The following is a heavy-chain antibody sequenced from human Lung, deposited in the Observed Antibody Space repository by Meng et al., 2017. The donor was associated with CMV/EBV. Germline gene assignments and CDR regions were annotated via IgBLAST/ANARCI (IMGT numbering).Heavy chain of an antibody. V-gene: IGHV3-74*01. Sequence: GGSXRLXCAASGFTFSSYWMHWVRQAPGKGLVWVSRINSDGSSTSYADSVKGRFTISRDNAKNTLYLQMNSLRAEDTAVYYCARVFDYDFWSGYYTNGMDVWGQGTXVTGSS. CDR3: ARVFDYDFWSGYYTNGMDV. CDR2: INSDGSST. J-gene: IGHJ6*02. CDR1: GFTFSSYW. D-gene: IGHD3-3*01.